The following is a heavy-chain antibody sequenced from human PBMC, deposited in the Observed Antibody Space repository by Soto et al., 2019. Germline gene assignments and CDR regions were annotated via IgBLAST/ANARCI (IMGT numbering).Heavy chain of an antibody. CDR2: IKQDGSEK. V-gene: IGHV3-7*01. Sequence: AGSLRLSCAASGFPFSSYWMSWVRQAPGKGLEWVANIKQDGSEKYYVDSVKGRFTISRDNAKNSLYLQMNSLRAEDTAVYYCARVRRGVAVAGPDKYFDYCGQGTLVTVSS. CDR3: ARVRRGVAVAGPDKYFDY. CDR1: GFPFSSYW. D-gene: IGHD6-19*01. J-gene: IGHJ4*02.